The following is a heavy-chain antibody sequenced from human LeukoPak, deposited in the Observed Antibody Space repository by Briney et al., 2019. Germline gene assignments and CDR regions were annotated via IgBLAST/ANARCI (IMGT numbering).Heavy chain of an antibody. V-gene: IGHV3-23*01. CDR3: AKDGPRGYCTNGVCYLFDY. D-gene: IGHD2-8*01. CDR1: GFTFSSYA. Sequence: PGGSLRLSCAASGFTFSSYAMSWVRQAPGKGLEWVSAISGSGGSTYYADSVKGRFTISRDNSKNTLYLQMNSLRAEDTAVYYCAKDGPRGYCTNGVCYLFDYWGQGTLVTVSS. J-gene: IGHJ4*02. CDR2: ISGSGGST.